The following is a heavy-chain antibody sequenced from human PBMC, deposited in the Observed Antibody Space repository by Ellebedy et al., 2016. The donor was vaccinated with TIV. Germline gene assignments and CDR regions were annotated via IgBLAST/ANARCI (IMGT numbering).Heavy chain of an antibody. CDR1: GFSVSSNY. CDR2: IYTGDST. D-gene: IGHD3/OR15-3a*01. Sequence: GESLKISCAASGFSVSSNYVSWVRQAPGKGLEWVSYIYTGDSTYHADSVKGRFTISRDNSKNTLFLQMSSLRAEDTAVYFCARRSTDFAFDSWGQGTLVTVSS. V-gene: IGHV3-53*01. CDR3: ARRSTDFAFDS. J-gene: IGHJ4*02.